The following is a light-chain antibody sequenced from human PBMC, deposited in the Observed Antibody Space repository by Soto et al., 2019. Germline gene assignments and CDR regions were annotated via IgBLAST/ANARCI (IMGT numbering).Light chain of an antibody. V-gene: IGLV1-40*01. Sequence: QSVLTQPPSVSGAPGQRVTISCTGSSSNIGAGYDVHWYQQLPGKAPKLLIYGNDNRPSGVPERFSGSKSGTSASLAITGLRADDEADYYCQSYGSSPSANRVFGTGTKV. J-gene: IGLJ1*01. CDR3: QSYGSSPSANRV. CDR2: GND. CDR1: SSNIGAGYD.